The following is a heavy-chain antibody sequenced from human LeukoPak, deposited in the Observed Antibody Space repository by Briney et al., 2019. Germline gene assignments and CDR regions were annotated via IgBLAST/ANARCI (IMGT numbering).Heavy chain of an antibody. Sequence: PGGSLRLSCAAPGFTFSNAWMSWVRQAPGKGLEWVGRIKSKTDGGTTDYAAPEKGRFTISRDDSKDTLYLQMNSLKTEDTALYYCTTGSEGYYDSSGYYTYDAFDIWGQGTMVTVSS. CDR3: TTGSEGYYDSSGYYTYDAFDI. J-gene: IGHJ3*02. D-gene: IGHD3-22*01. CDR1: GFTFSNAW. CDR2: IKSKTDGGTT. V-gene: IGHV3-15*01.